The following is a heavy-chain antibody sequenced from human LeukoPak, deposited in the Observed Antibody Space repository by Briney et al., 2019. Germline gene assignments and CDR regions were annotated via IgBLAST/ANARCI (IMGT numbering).Heavy chain of an antibody. CDR1: GFTFSSYA. V-gene: IGHV3-23*01. D-gene: IGHD3-22*01. CDR3: AKEIGAPWDY. CDR2: ISGSGDKT. J-gene: IGHJ4*02. Sequence: GRSLRLSCAASGFTFSSYAMSWVRQAPGKGLEWVSLISGSGDKTYYADSVKGRFTISRDNSKDTLYLQVNSLRADDTAVYYCAKEIGAPWDYWGQGTLVTVSS.